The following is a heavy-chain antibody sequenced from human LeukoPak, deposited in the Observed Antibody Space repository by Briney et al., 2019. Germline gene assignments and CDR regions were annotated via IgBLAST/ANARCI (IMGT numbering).Heavy chain of an antibody. J-gene: IGHJ3*02. Sequence: PGGSLRLSCAASGFTFSSYSMNWVRQAPGKGLEWVSSISSSSSYIYYADSVEGRFTISRDNAKNSLYLQMNSLRAEDTAVYYCARESLGIGWYGAFDIWGQGTMVTVSS. CDR1: GFTFSSYS. CDR3: ARESLGIGWYGAFDI. CDR2: ISSSSSYI. V-gene: IGHV3-21*01. D-gene: IGHD6-19*01.